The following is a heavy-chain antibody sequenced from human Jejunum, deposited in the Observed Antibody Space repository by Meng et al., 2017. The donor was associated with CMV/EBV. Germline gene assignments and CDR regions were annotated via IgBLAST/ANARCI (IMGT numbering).Heavy chain of an antibody. CDR3: AKDGYSYGYYFDS. CDR2: ISGSGDSA. D-gene: IGHD5-18*01. J-gene: IGHJ4*02. V-gene: IGHV3-23*01. Sequence: CTDSGFSFNKFDMNGVRQAPGKGMEWVAVISGSGDSAHYADSVNGRLTISRDNSKNTLYLQMNSLRAEDTAIYYCAKDGYSYGYYFDSWGPGTLVTVSS. CDR1: GFSFNKFD.